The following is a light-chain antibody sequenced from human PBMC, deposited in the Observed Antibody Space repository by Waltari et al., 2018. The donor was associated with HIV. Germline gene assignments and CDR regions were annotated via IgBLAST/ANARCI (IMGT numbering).Light chain of an antibody. Sequence: DIVMTQFPDFLRVLQGGGAKFNCKASLSLFYSSKNKNFLAWYQVKPQQAPKLLIYWASTRHVGVPGRFSGSGSGADFTLTIDSLQLEDVAVYYCQQYYATSVTFGGGT. CDR3: QQYYATSVT. J-gene: IGKJ4*01. V-gene: IGKV4-1*01. CDR1: LSLFYSSKNKNF. CDR2: WAS.